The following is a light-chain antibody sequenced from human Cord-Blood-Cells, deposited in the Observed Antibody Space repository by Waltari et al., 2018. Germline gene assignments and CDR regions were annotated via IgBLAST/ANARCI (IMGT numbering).Light chain of an antibody. J-gene: IGLJ2*01. CDR3: QAWDSSTVV. CDR1: KLGSTY. CDR2: QDR. Sequence: SYELTQPPSVSVSPGPTASLTCAGDKLGSTYACWYQQKPGQAPVPVIYQDRKRPSGIPERVSGANSGNTATLTISGTQAMDEADYYCQAWDSSTVVFGGGTKVTVL. V-gene: IGLV3-1*01.